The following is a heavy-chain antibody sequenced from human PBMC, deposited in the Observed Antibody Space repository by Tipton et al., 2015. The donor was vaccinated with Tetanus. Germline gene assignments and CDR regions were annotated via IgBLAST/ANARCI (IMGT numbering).Heavy chain of an antibody. CDR1: GFTFSSYG. V-gene: IGHV3-33*01. CDR3: ARAAIFGVVRGGAFDI. D-gene: IGHD3-3*01. CDR2: IWYDGSNK. J-gene: IGHJ3*02. Sequence: SLRLSCAASGFTFSSYGMHWVRQAPGKGLEWVAVIWYDGSNKYYADSVKGRFTISRDNSKNTLYLQMNSLRAEDTAVYYCARAAIFGVVRGGAFDIWGQGTMVTVSS.